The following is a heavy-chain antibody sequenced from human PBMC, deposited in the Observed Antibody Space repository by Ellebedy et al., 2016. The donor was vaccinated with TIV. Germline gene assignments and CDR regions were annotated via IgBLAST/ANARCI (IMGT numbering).Heavy chain of an antibody. D-gene: IGHD4-17*01. CDR1: GFSLSRYT. V-gene: IGHV3-21*01. J-gene: IGHJ2*01. CDR2: ISDSSTYI. Sequence: PGGSLRLSCVASGFSLSRYTMHWVHQAPGKGLEWVSSISDSSTYIYYADSVKGRFSISRDNAKNSVFLEMKSLRVDDTAVYYCARLYGSYFDLWGRGTLVKVSS. CDR3: ARLYGSYFDL.